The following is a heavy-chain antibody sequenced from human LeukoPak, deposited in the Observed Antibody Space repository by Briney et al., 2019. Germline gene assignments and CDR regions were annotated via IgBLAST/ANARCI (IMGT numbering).Heavy chain of an antibody. D-gene: IGHD6-13*01. CDR1: GFTFSSYA. V-gene: IGHV3-23*01. Sequence: GGSLRLSCAASGFTFSSYAMSWVRQAPGKGLEWVSAISGSGGSTYYADSVKGRFTISRDNAKNSLYLQMNSLRAEDTALYYCAKDRQYSSTPGFDYWGQGTLVTVSS. J-gene: IGHJ4*02. CDR3: AKDRQYSSTPGFDY. CDR2: ISGSGGST.